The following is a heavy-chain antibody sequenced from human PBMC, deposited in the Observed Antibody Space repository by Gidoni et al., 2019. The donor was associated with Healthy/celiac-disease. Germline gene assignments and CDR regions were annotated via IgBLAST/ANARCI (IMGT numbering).Heavy chain of an antibody. CDR2: INHSGST. Sequence: QVQPQQWGAGPLKPSETLSLTCAVYGGSFRGYYWSWIRQPPGKGLEWIGEINHSGSTNYNPSLKSRVTISVDTSKHQFSLSLSSVTAADTAVYYCAGVVRRRNNWFDPWGQGTLVTVSS. D-gene: IGHD1-26*01. J-gene: IGHJ5*02. CDR1: GGSFRGYY. CDR3: AGVVRRRNNWFDP. V-gene: IGHV4-34*01.